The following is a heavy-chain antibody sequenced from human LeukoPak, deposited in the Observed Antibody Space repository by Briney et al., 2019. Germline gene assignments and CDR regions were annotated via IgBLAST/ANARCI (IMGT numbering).Heavy chain of an antibody. J-gene: IGHJ4*02. CDR1: GGTFSSYA. CDR2: IIPIFGTA. Sequence: GSSVKVSCKASGGTFSSYAISWVRQAPGQGLEWMGRIIPIFGTANYAQKFQGRVTTTTDESTSTAYMELSSLRSEDTAVYYCARENYDYVWGSYRYTLGYYFDYWGQGTLVTVSS. V-gene: IGHV1-69*05. CDR3: ARENYDYVWGSYRYTLGYYFDY. D-gene: IGHD3-16*02.